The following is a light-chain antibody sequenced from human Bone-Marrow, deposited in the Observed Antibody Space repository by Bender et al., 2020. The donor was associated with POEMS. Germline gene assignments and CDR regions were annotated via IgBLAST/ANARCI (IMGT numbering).Light chain of an antibody. V-gene: IGLV3-25*03. Sequence: SYELTQPPSVSVSPGQTARITCSGDALPNHFSFWYQQKPGQAPVVVMSRDTERPSGIPDRFSGSKSGRSATLAITDLQTGDEADYYCGTWDSSLRAAFGGGTKVTVL. CDR2: RDT. J-gene: IGLJ2*01. CDR1: ALPNHF. CDR3: GTWDSSLRAA.